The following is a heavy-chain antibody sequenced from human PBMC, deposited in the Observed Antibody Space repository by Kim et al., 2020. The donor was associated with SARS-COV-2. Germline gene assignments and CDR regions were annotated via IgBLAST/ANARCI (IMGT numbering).Heavy chain of an antibody. Sequence: SETLSLTCTVSGGSISSGGYYWSWIRQHPGKGLEWIGHIYYSGSTYYNPSLKSRVTISVDTSKNQFSLKLSSVTAADTAVYYCAKAAIGVVDHAFDIWGQGTMVTVSS. J-gene: IGHJ3*02. D-gene: IGHD2-2*01. V-gene: IGHV4-31*03. CDR1: GGSISSGGYY. CDR3: AKAAIGVVDHAFDI. CDR2: IYYSGST.